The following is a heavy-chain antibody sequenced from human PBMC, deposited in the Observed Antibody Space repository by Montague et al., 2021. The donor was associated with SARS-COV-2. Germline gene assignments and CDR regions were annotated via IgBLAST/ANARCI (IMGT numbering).Heavy chain of an antibody. J-gene: IGHJ5*02. Sequence: TLSLTCTVSGGSTRSENYYSSWIRQHPEKLLEWIGYIHSSGSTYYTPSLNGRVTISVDTSKNQFSLRLSSVTAADTAVYFCAREGTASDWFDHWGQGTLVTVSS. CDR3: AREGTASDWFDH. D-gene: IGHD2-21*02. CDR1: GGSTRSENYY. V-gene: IGHV4-31*03. CDR2: IHSSGST.